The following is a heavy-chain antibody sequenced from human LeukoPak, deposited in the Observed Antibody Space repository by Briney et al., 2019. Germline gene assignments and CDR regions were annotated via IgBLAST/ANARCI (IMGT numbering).Heavy chain of an antibody. CDR2: TGTAGDT. CDR1: GFTFSTYD. Sequence: GGSLRLSCAASGFTFSTYDFHWVRQTTGKGLEWVSATGTAGDTWYLGSVKGRFTISRENAKSSMYLQMNSLRVGDTAVYYCARQNRNGFDYWGQGTLVTVSS. CDR3: ARQNRNGFDY. D-gene: IGHD2-8*01. J-gene: IGHJ4*02. V-gene: IGHV3-13*01.